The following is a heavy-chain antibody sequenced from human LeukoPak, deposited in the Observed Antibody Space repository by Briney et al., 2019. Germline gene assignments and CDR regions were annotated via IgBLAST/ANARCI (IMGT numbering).Heavy chain of an antibody. D-gene: IGHD4-17*01. J-gene: IGHJ4*02. CDR2: IYYSGST. CDR3: ARSAYGDLKLNFDY. Sequence: SETLSLTCTVSGGSISSYYWNWIRQPPGKGLEWIGFIYYSGSTNYNPSLKSRVTISVDTSKNQFSLKLSSVTAADTAVYYCARSAYGDLKLNFDYWGQGTLVTVSS. V-gene: IGHV4-59*01. CDR1: GGSISSYY.